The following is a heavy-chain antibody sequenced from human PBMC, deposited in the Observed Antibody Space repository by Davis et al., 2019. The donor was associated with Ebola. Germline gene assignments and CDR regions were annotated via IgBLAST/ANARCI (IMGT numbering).Heavy chain of an antibody. CDR3: SKDFYDSGSNIDA. V-gene: IGHV3-9*01. CDR2: ITLNSGTT. Sequence: SLKTSCATPGLTFDDYAMHWFRQAPGKGLEWGSGITLNSGTTAYADSVKGRFTISRDKAKESLYLQMNSLRTEDTAFYYCSKDFYDSGSNIDAWGQGTLVAVSS. J-gene: IGHJ5*02. D-gene: IGHD3-10*01. CDR1: GLTFDDYA.